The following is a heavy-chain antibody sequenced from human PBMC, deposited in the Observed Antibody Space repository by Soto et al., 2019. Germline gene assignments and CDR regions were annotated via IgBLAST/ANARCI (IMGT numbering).Heavy chain of an antibody. J-gene: IGHJ4*02. D-gene: IGHD1-20*01. CDR3: ARQPSPEYNWNDAGPFAY. CDR1: GGSISSYY. CDR2: IYYSGST. V-gene: IGHV4-59*08. Sequence: SETLSLTCTVSGGSISSYYWSWIRQPPGKGLEWIGYIYYSGSTNYNPSLKSRVTISVDTSKNQFSLKLSSVTAADTAVYYCARQPSPEYNWNDAGPFAYWGQGTLVTVSS.